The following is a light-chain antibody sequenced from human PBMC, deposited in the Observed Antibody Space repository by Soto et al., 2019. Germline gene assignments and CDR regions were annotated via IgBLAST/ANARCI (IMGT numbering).Light chain of an antibody. CDR2: GAS. CDR1: QSLSSN. V-gene: IGKV3-15*01. Sequence: DTVLTQSPATLSVSPGERAAVSCRASQSLSSNLAWYQQKPGQAPRLLIIGASDRVTGIPARFSGSGSGTKFALSISSLKFEDFAVYYCQQYNISHGTFGQGTKVEIK. J-gene: IGKJ1*01. CDR3: QQYNISHGT.